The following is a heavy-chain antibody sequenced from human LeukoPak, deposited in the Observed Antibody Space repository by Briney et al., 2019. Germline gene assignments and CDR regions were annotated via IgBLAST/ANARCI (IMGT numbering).Heavy chain of an antibody. Sequence: HPGGSLRLSCAVSGFTFSSYSIHWVRQAPGMGLEWVAVISYDGSNKYYADSVKGRFTISRDNSKNTLYVQMNSLRAEDTAVYYCARGSGYSYGFTGRERTKSRLDYWGQGTLVTVSS. D-gene: IGHD5-18*01. CDR2: ISYDGSNK. J-gene: IGHJ4*02. CDR3: ARGSGYSYGFTGRERTKSRLDY. CDR1: GFTFSSYS. V-gene: IGHV3-30*04.